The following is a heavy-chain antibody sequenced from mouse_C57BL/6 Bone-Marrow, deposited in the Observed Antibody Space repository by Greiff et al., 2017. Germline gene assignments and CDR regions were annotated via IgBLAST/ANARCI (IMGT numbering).Heavy chain of an antibody. Sequence: VQLQQSGAELVKPGASVKLSCTASGFNINDYYIHWVKQRTEQGLEWIGRIDPEDGETKYAPKFQDKATLTADTSSNTAYLPLSSLTAEDTAVYYCTRSLIYYGTNYWGQGTTLTVSS. D-gene: IGHD1-1*01. CDR1: GFNINDYY. V-gene: IGHV14-2*01. CDR2: IDPEDGET. J-gene: IGHJ2*01. CDR3: TRSLIYYGTNY.